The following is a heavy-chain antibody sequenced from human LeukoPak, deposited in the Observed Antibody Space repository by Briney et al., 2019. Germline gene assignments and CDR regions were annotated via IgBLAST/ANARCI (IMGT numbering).Heavy chain of an antibody. D-gene: IGHD5-12*01. Sequence: ASVKVSCKASGYTFTGYYMHWVRQAPGQGLEWMGRINPNSGGTDYAQKFQGRVTMTRDTSINTAYMELSRLRSDDTAVYYCARVYSGYDLPDYWGQGTLVTVSP. CDR2: INPNSGGT. CDR1: GYTFTGYY. CDR3: ARVYSGYDLPDY. J-gene: IGHJ4*02. V-gene: IGHV1-2*06.